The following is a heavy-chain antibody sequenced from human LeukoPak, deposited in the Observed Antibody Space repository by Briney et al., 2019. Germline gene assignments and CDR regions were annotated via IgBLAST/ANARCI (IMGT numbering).Heavy chain of an antibody. CDR2: MNPNSGNT. CDR1: GYTFTSYD. Sequence: ASVNVSCKASGYTFTSYDINWVRQATGQGLEWMGWMNPNSGNTGYAQKFQGRVTMTRNTSISTAYMELSSLRSEDTAVYYCARGYYGSGSYYYWGQGTLVTVSS. D-gene: IGHD3-10*01. J-gene: IGHJ4*02. V-gene: IGHV1-8*01. CDR3: ARGYYGSGSYYY.